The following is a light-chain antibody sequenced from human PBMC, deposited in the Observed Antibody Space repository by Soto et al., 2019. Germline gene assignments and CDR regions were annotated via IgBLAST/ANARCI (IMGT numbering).Light chain of an antibody. Sequence: QSVLTQPASVSGSPGQSITISCTGTSSDVGGYNYVPWYQQHPGKAPKLIIYEVSNRPSGVSNRFSGSKSGNTASLTISGLQAEDEADYCCNSYTRKSPGVFGTGTQLTVL. CDR3: NSYTRKSPGV. CDR2: EVS. V-gene: IGLV2-14*01. J-gene: IGLJ1*01. CDR1: SSDVGGYNY.